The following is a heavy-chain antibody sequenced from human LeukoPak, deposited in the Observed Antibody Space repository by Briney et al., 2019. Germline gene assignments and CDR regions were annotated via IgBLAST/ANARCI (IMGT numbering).Heavy chain of an antibody. D-gene: IGHD4-17*01. CDR2: IKSKTDGETP. V-gene: IGHV3-15*01. CDR3: TATTAIDY. Sequence: PGGSLRLSCIASGFTFSDACMSWVRQAPGKGLEWVGRIKSKTDGETPDYAAPVKGRFTLSRDDSKNTLYLQMNSLKTEDTAVYYCTATTAIDYWGQGTLVTVSS. J-gene: IGHJ4*02. CDR1: GFTFSDAC.